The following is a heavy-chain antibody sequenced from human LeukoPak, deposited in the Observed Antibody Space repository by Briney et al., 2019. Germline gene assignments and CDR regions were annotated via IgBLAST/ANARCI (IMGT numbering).Heavy chain of an antibody. CDR3: XREPSSSGWFDP. CDR1: GXTFSSHG. D-gene: IGHD3-10*01. Sequence: GRSLRLSCAASGXTFSSHGXXWVXXAPXXGLEWVAVIWADGSHQYYADSVKGRFTITRDNSKSTLYLQMNSLRAEDTAVYYXXREPSSSGWFDPWGQGTLVTVSS. CDR2: IWADGSHQ. V-gene: IGHV3-33*01. J-gene: IGHJ5*02.